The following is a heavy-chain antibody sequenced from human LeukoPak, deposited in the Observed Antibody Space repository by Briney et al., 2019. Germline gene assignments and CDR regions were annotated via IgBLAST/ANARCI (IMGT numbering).Heavy chain of an antibody. Sequence: SETLSLTCTVSGGSIGSNSYYWAWFRQPPGKGLEWIGSVYYAGTIYYNPSLKSRVTVSVDTSKTQFSLELSSVTAADTAVYYCASGQSSGWYAFDYWGQGTLVTVSS. D-gene: IGHD6-19*01. CDR2: VYYAGTI. CDR1: GGSIGSNSYY. CDR3: ASGQSSGWYAFDY. J-gene: IGHJ4*02. V-gene: IGHV4-39*07.